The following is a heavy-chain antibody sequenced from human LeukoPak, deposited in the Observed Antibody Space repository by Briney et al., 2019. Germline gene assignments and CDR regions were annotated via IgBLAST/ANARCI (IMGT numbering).Heavy chain of an antibody. CDR3: ARGCGSTSCYRYYYGMDV. CDR2: MNPNSGNT. Sequence: ASVKVSCKASGYTFTSYYMHWVRQATGQGLEWMGWMNPNSGNTGYAQKFQGRVTMTRNTSISTAYMELSSLRSEDTAVYYCARGCGSTSCYRYYYGMDVWGQGTTVTVSS. J-gene: IGHJ6*02. V-gene: IGHV1-8*02. D-gene: IGHD2-2*01. CDR1: GYTFTSYY.